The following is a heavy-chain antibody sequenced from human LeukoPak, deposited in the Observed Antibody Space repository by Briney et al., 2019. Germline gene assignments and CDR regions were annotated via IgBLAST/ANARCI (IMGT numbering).Heavy chain of an antibody. CDR1: GGTFSSYA. D-gene: IGHD6-13*01. Sequence: ASVKVSCKASGGTFSSYAISWVRQAPGQGLEWMGGIIPIFGTANYAQKFQGRVTITADESTSTAYMELSSLRSEDTAVYYCARRIIGYSSSWYEDAFDIWGQGTMVTVSS. CDR2: IIPIFGTA. CDR3: ARRIIGYSSSWYEDAFDI. J-gene: IGHJ3*02. V-gene: IGHV1-69*01.